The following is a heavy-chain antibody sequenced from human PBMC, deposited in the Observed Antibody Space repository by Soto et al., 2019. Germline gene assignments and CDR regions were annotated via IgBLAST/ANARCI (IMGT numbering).Heavy chain of an antibody. Sequence: GGSLRLSCAASGFGFSTHALSWVRQAPGKGLEWLSSITITGITTHYADSVKGRFTFSRENSINTLHLQMNNLRVDDTAVYYCAKGFDYGDTKHIDHWGQETLVTVSS. CDR2: ITITGITT. CDR3: AKGFDYGDTKHIDH. V-gene: IGHV3-23*01. J-gene: IGHJ4*02. D-gene: IGHD4-17*01. CDR1: GFGFSTHA.